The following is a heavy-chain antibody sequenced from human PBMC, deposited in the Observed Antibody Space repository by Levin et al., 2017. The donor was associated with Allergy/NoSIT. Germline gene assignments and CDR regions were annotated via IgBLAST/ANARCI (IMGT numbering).Heavy chain of an antibody. CDR3: ARVLAMTMVRGVIGQDAFDI. CDR2: ISYDGTNK. D-gene: IGHD3-10*01. Sequence: SCAASGFTFSSYTMHWVRQAPGKGLEWVAVISYDGTNKYFADSVKGRFTISRDNSKNTLYLQMNSLRAEDTAVYYCARVLAMTMVRGVIGQDAFDIWGQGTMVTVSS. J-gene: IGHJ3*02. V-gene: IGHV3-30-3*01. CDR1: GFTFSSYT.